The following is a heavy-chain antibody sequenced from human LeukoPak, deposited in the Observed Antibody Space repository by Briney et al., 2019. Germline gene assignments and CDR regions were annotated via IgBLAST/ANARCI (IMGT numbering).Heavy chain of an antibody. CDR2: LSGSGITT. Sequence: GGSLRLSCAASGFTFSNSAMSWVRQAPGKGLEWVSTLSGSGITTYYADFVKGRFTISRDNSKNTLYLQMNSLRAEDTAVYYCAKGIYSSGWSYFDYWGHGTLVTVSS. V-gene: IGHV3-23*01. CDR3: AKGIYSSGWSYFDY. J-gene: IGHJ4*01. D-gene: IGHD6-19*01. CDR1: GFTFSNSA.